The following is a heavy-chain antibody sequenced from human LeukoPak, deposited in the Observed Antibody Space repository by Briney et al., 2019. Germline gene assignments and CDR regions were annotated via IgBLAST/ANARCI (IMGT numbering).Heavy chain of an antibody. V-gene: IGHV1-2*02. Sequence: ASLKVSCKASGYTFTGYDIHWVRQAPGQGLEWMGGIIPNRGGTNHAQKFQGRVTLTRDTSNSTAYMELSGLRSDDTAVYYCARDSDSSGYSVDYWGQGTLVTVSS. J-gene: IGHJ4*02. CDR3: ARDSDSSGYSVDY. CDR1: GYTFTGYD. CDR2: IIPNRGGT. D-gene: IGHD3-22*01.